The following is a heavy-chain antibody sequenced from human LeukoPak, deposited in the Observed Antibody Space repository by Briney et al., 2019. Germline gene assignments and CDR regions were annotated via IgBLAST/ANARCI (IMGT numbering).Heavy chain of an antibody. CDR3: ASAYYYDSSGYLN. D-gene: IGHD3-22*01. CDR1: GGSISSYY. Sequence: SETLSLTCTVSGGSISSYYWSWIRQPPGKGLEWIGYIYYSGSTNYNPSLKSRVTISVDTSKNQFSLKLSPVTAADTAVYYCASAYYYDSSGYLNWGQGTLVTVSS. CDR2: IYYSGST. J-gene: IGHJ4*02. V-gene: IGHV4-59*01.